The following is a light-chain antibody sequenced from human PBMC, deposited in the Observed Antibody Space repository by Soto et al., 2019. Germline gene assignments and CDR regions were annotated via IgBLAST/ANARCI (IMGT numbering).Light chain of an antibody. Sequence: QSVLTQPPSVSAAPGQRVTVSCSGTSKNIGDNHVSWYQHVPGMAPKLVVYDNDRRPSELPGRFSGSKSGTSVTLVITGLQTGDEADYYCGTWDDSLVSYVFGTGTKVTVL. CDR3: GTWDDSLVSYV. V-gene: IGLV1-51*01. J-gene: IGLJ1*01. CDR1: SKNIGDNH. CDR2: DND.